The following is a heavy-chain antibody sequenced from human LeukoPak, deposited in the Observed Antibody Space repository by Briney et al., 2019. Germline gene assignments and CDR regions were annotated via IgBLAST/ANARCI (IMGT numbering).Heavy chain of an antibody. J-gene: IGHJ4*02. D-gene: IGHD2-2*01. CDR1: GGSISSYNW. CDR2: IYHSGTT. Sequence: SGTLSLTCAVSGGSISSYNWWSLVRQPPGKGLEWIGEIYHSGTTNYNPSLKSRVTISVDTSKNQFSLKLSSVTAADTAVYYCARLLGPAALGYWGQGTLVTVSS. V-gene: IGHV4-4*02. CDR3: ARLLGPAALGY.